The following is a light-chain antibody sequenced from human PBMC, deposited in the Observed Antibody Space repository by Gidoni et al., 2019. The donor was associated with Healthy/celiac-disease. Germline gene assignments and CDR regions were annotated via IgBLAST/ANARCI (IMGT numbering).Light chain of an antibody. CDR2: DAS. V-gene: IGKV3-11*01. CDR1: PSVSSY. J-gene: IGKJ2*01. CDR3: QQRSNWPPMYT. Sequence: ILLTQSPATLSLSPGERATLSCRASPSVSSYLAWYQQKPGQAPRLLIYDASNRATGIPARFSGSGSGTDFTLTISSLEPEDFEVYYCQQRSNWPPMYTFGQGTKLEIK.